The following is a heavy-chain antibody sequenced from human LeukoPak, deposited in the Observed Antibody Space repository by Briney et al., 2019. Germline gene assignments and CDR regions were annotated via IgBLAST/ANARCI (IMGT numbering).Heavy chain of an antibody. Sequence: PGGSLRLSCAASGFTFSSYAMSWVRQAPGKGLEWVSAISGSGGSTYYADSVKGRFTISRDNSKNTLYLQMNSLRAEDTAVYYCAKDVYVWGSYRMSFDYWGQGTLVTVSS. CDR3: AKDVYVWGSYRMSFDY. CDR1: GFTFSSYA. D-gene: IGHD3-16*02. V-gene: IGHV3-23*01. CDR2: ISGSGGST. J-gene: IGHJ4*02.